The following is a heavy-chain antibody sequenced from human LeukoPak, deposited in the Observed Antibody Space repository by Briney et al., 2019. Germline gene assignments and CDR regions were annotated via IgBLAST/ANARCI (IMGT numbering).Heavy chain of an antibody. Sequence: GASVKVSCKASGDTFSNYAISWVRQAPGQGLEWMGWISAYTGNTNYAQKFQGRVTMTTDTSTSTVYMELSSLRSEDTAVYYCARGGGMTVDAFDIWGQGTMVTVSS. D-gene: IGHD2-21*02. CDR1: GDTFSNYA. J-gene: IGHJ3*02. CDR2: ISAYTGNT. CDR3: ARGGGMTVDAFDI. V-gene: IGHV1-18*01.